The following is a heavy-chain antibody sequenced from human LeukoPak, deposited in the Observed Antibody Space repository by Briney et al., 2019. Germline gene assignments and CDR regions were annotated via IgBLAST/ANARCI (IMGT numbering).Heavy chain of an antibody. D-gene: IGHD3-16*01. V-gene: IGHV4-39*07. Sequence: SETLSLTCTVSGGSISSSGYYWGWIRQPPGKGLEWMGSMYYSGSTYYNPSLKSRVTISVDTSKNQFSLQLSSVTAADTAVYYCARFGIPPEVPYWGQGTLVTVSS. CDR1: GGSISSSGYY. CDR2: MYYSGST. CDR3: ARFGIPPEVPY. J-gene: IGHJ4*02.